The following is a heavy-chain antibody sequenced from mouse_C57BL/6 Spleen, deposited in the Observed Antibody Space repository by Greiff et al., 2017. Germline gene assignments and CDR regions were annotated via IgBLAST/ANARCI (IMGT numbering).Heavy chain of an antibody. V-gene: IGHV7-3*01. J-gene: IGHJ4*01. CDR3: ARFPLYYGSSPYAMDY. CDR1: GFTFTDYY. D-gene: IGHD1-1*01. CDR2: IRNKANGYTT. Sequence: EVQRVQSGGGLVQPGGSLSLSCAASGFTFTDYYMSWVRQPPGQALEWLGFIRNKANGYTTEYSASVKGRFTISRDNSQSILYLQMHALRAEDSATYYCARFPLYYGSSPYAMDYWGQGTSVTVSS.